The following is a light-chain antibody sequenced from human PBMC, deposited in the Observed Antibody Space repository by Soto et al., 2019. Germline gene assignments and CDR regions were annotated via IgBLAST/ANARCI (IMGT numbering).Light chain of an antibody. J-gene: IGKJ2*01. CDR3: QQYNRYPYT. CDR1: QSISTW. CDR2: LAS. Sequence: DIQMTQSPSSLSAFVGDRVTITCRASQSISTWLAWYQQKPGKAPKLLIYLASSLEAGVPSRFSGGGSGTDFTLTISSLQSDDFGTYYCQQYNRYPYTFGQGTMLDIK. V-gene: IGKV1-5*03.